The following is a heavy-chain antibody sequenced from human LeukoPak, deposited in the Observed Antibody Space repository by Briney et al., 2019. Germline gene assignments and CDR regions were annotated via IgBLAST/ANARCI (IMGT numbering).Heavy chain of an antibody. D-gene: IGHD5-12*01. Sequence: PGGSLSLSCAASGFTFSSYCMQWVRQAPGKGLEWVAFIRYDGSNKYYADSVKGRFTISRDNSKNTLYLQMNSLRAEDTAVYYCAKDLGYSGYEVDYFDYWGQGTLVTVSS. V-gene: IGHV3-30*02. J-gene: IGHJ4*02. CDR3: AKDLGYSGYEVDYFDY. CDR1: GFTFSSYC. CDR2: IRYDGSNK.